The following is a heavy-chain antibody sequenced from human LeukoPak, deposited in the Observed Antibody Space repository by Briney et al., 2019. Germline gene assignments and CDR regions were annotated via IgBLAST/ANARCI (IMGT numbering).Heavy chain of an antibody. D-gene: IGHD6-19*01. V-gene: IGHV4-39*07. J-gene: IGHJ4*02. Sequence: PSVTLSLICTVSVVSISSSNYYWGWIRQPPGKGLEWVGSIYYSGSTYYNPSLKSRVTLSVDTSKNQFSLKLSSVTAADKAVYYCARTGYSSGWYEGEFDYWGQGTLVTVSS. CDR3: ARTGYSSGWYEGEFDY. CDR2: IYYSGST. CDR1: VVSISSSNYY.